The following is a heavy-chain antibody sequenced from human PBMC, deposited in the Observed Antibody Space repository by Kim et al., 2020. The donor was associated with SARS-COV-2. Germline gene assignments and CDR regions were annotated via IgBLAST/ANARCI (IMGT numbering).Heavy chain of an antibody. CDR1: GGSFSGYY. V-gene: IGHV4-34*01. CDR2: INHSGST. CDR3: ARGRRGWLFLPGPVDY. J-gene: IGHJ4*01. D-gene: IGHD3-22*01. Sequence: SETLSLTCAVYGGSFSGYYWSWIRQPPGKGLEWIGEINHSGSTNYNPSLKSRVTISVDTSKNQFSLKLSSVTAADTAVYYCARGRRGWLFLPGPVDYWG.